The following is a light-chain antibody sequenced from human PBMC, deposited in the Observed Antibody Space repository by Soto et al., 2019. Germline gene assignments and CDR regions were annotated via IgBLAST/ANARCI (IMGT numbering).Light chain of an antibody. J-gene: IGKJ5*01. CDR3: QQLNSYLIT. Sequence: EIVLTHSPGTLSLSPGEGATLSCRASESVSSSHLAWYQQKPGQXPRLLIYGASNRATGIPDRFSGSGSGTDFTLTISSLEPEDFATYDCQQLNSYLITFGQGTRLEI. CDR2: GAS. V-gene: IGKV3-20*01. CDR1: ESVSSSH.